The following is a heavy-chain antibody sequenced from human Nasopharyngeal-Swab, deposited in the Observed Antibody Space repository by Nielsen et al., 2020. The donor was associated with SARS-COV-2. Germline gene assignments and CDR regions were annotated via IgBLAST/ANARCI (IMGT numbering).Heavy chain of an antibody. CDR3: ARDRPNYGMDV. CDR2: ISYDGSNK. Sequence: GGSLRLSCAASGFTFSRYAMHWVRQAPGKGLEWVAVISYDGSNKYYADSVKGRFTISRDNSKNTLYLQMNSLRAEDTAVYYCARDRPNYGMDVWGRGTTVTVS. CDR1: GFTFSRYA. V-gene: IGHV3-30-3*01. J-gene: IGHJ6*02.